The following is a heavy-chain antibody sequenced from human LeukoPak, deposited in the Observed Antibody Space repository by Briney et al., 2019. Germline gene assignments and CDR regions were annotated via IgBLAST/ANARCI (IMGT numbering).Heavy chain of an antibody. J-gene: IGHJ6*03. V-gene: IGHV3-7*01. Sequence: GGSLRLSCAASGFTFSSYWMSWVRQAPGKGLEWVANIKQDGSEKYYVDSVKGRFTISRDNAKNSLYLQMNSLRAEDTAVYYCAREGPQDDFWSGINYYYYYYMDFWGKATTVTVSS. CDR3: AREGPQDDFWSGINYYYYYYMDF. CDR1: GFTFSSYW. D-gene: IGHD3-3*01. CDR2: IKQDGSEK.